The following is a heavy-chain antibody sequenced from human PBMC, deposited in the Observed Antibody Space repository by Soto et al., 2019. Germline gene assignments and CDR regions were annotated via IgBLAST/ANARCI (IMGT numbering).Heavy chain of an antibody. CDR3: ARGGKLGGYSYGSYYSDGMDF. D-gene: IGHD5-18*01. V-gene: IGHV1-69*01. J-gene: IGHJ6*02. Sequence: QVQLVQSGAEVKKPGSSVKVSCKASGGTFSSYAISWVRQSPGQGLEWMGGIIPIFGTANYAQKFQGRVTITADESTSTAYMELSSLSSEDTAVYYCARGGKLGGYSYGSYYSDGMDFWGQGTTVTVSS. CDR1: GGTFSSYA. CDR2: IIPIFGTA.